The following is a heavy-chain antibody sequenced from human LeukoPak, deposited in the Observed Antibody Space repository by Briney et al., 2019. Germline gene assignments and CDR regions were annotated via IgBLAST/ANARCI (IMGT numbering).Heavy chain of an antibody. CDR1: GFTFSTYA. CDR3: AKNHSFSSRTLYPTFDF. Sequence: PGGSPRLSCAASGFTFSTYAMSWVCAAPGKGVGWLSCISGDGGSTFYPDSAKVRFTISRDNSKSTLFLQINSLTAEDTAIYYCAKNHSFSSRTLYPTFDFRGPGTLVTVSS. D-gene: IGHD3-10*01. CDR2: ISGDGGST. V-gene: IGHV3-23*01. J-gene: IGHJ4*02.